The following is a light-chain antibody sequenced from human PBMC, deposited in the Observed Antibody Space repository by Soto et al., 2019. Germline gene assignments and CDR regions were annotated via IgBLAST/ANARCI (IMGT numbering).Light chain of an antibody. Sequence: QSVLTQPPSASGTPGQRVTTSCSGGSSNIGSNTVNWYQHLPGTAPKLLIYINNQRPSGVPDRFSASKSGSSASLAISGLQSGDEADYYCAAWDDSLNGDVFGTGTKVTVL. CDR2: INN. CDR3: AAWDDSLNGDV. V-gene: IGLV1-44*01. CDR1: SSNIGSNT. J-gene: IGLJ1*01.